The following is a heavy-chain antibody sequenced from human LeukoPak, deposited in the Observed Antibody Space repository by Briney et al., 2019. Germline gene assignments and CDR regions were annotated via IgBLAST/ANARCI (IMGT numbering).Heavy chain of an antibody. J-gene: IGHJ4*02. CDR2: IHSDGSNT. D-gene: IGHD1-26*01. CDR3: ARGVSSSGSYFSTTLY. CDR1: GFTFTNYW. V-gene: IGHV3-74*01. Sequence: HPGGSLRLSCAASGFTFTNYWMHWVRQAPGKGLVWVSRIHSDGSNTSYADSVKGRFTISRDNAKNTLYLQMNSLRAEDTAVYYCARGVSSSGSYFSTTLYWGQGTLVTVSS.